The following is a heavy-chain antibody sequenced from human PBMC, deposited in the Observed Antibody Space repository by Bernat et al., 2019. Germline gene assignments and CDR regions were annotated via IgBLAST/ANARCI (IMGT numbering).Heavy chain of an antibody. J-gene: IGHJ4*02. Sequence: QVQLQQWGAGLLKPSETLSLTCAVYGGSFSGYYWSWIRQPPGKGLEWIGEINHSGSTNYNPSLKSRVTISVDTSKNQFSLKLGSVTAADTAVYYCARAKVGSIITDYWGQGTLVTVSS. D-gene: IGHD3-10*01. CDR3: ARAKVGSIITDY. CDR2: INHSGST. V-gene: IGHV4-34*01. CDR1: GGSFSGYY.